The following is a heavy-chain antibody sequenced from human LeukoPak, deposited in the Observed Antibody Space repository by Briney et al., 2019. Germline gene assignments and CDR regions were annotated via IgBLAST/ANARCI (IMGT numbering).Heavy chain of an antibody. D-gene: IGHD3-10*01. Sequence: SETLSLTCTVSGGSISSGGYYWSWIRQHPGKGLEWIGYIYYSGSTYYNPSLKSRVTISVDTSKHQFSLKLSSVTAADTAVHYCARGASDGSGSYRRNWFDPWGQGTLVTVSS. J-gene: IGHJ5*02. V-gene: IGHV4-31*03. CDR1: GGSISSGGYY. CDR2: IYYSGST. CDR3: ARGASDGSGSYRRNWFDP.